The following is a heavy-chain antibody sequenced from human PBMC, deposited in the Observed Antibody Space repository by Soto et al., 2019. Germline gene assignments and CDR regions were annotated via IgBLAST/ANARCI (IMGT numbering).Heavy chain of an antibody. CDR2: ISAYNGNT. D-gene: IGHD2-2*01. CDR3: ARDWGGYCSSTSCYGNWFDP. J-gene: IGHJ5*02. CDR1: GYTFTSYG. Sequence: ASVKVSCKASGYTFTSYGISWVRQAPGQGLEWIGWISAYNGNTNYAQKLQGRVTMTTDTSTSTAYMELRSLRSDDTAVYYCARDWGGYCSSTSCYGNWFDPWGQGTLVTVSS. V-gene: IGHV1-18*01.